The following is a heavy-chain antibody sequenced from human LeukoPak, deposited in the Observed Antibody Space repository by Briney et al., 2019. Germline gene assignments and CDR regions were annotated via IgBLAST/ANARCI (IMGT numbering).Heavy chain of an antibody. CDR3: AREYGSGYYHVYYFDY. CDR1: GFTFSDYT. V-gene: IGHV3-21*01. D-gene: IGHD3-22*01. CDR2: ISSTSDFI. Sequence: GGSLRLSCAASGFTFSDYTINWVRQAPGKGLEWVSSISSTSDFIFYADAVKGRFTISRDNAKNTLYLQMNSLRAEDTAVYYCAREYGSGYYHVYYFDYWGQGTLVTVSS. J-gene: IGHJ4*02.